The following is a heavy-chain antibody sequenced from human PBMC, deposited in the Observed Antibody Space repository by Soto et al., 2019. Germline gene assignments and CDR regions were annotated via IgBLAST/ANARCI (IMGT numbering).Heavy chain of an antibody. J-gene: IGHJ4*02. D-gene: IGHD6-13*01. Sequence: GGSLRLSCAASGFTFSSYAMSWVRQAPGKGLEWVSAISGSGGSTYYADSVKGRFTTSRDNSKNTLYLQMNSLRAEDTAVYYCANHDSSSWYFEREIYYFDYWGQGTLVTVSS. CDR1: GFTFSSYA. CDR3: ANHDSSSWYFEREIYYFDY. V-gene: IGHV3-23*01. CDR2: ISGSGGST.